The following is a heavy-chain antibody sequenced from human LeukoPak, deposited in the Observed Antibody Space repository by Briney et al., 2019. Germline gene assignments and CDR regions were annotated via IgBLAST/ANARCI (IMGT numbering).Heavy chain of an antibody. CDR2: INWNGGST. D-gene: IGHD2-21*02. J-gene: IGHJ6*02. V-gene: IGHV3-20*04. CDR3: ARRGSPYCGGDCYSGYYYGMDV. CDR1: GFTFSGHY. Sequence: PGGSLRLSCAASGFTFSGHYMDWVRQAPGKGLEWVSGINWNGGSTGYADSVKGRFTISRDNAKNSLYLQMNSLRAEDTALYYCARRGSPYCGGDCYSGYYYGMDVWGQGTTVTVSS.